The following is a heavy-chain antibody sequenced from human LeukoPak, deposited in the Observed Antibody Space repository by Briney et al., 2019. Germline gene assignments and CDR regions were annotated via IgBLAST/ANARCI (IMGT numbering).Heavy chain of an antibody. CDR1: GFTFSSYA. CDR3: AREGPDIAAAGDFDY. Sequence: PGGSLRLSCAASGFTFSSYAMHWVRQAPGKGLEWVAVISYDGSNKYYADSVKGRFTISRDNSKNTLYLQMNSLRAEDTAVYYCAREGPDIAAAGDFDYWGQGTLVTASS. J-gene: IGHJ4*02. D-gene: IGHD6-13*01. V-gene: IGHV3-30-3*01. CDR2: ISYDGSNK.